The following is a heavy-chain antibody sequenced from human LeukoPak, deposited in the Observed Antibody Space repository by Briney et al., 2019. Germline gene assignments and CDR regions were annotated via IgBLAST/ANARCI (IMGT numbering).Heavy chain of an antibody. CDR2: INPNSGGT. J-gene: IGHJ5*02. CDR1: GYTFTGYY. CDR3: ASAVVRWELPKGDWFDP. V-gene: IGHV1-2*06. D-gene: IGHD1-26*01. Sequence: ASVKVSCKASGYTFTGYYMHWVRQAPGQGLEWMGRINPNSGGTNYAQKFQGRVTITRDTSISTAYMELSRLRSDDTAVYYCASAVVRWELPKGDWFDPWGQGTLVTVSS.